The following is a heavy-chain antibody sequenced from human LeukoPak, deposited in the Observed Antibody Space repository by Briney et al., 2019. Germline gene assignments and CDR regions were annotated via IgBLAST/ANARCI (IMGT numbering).Heavy chain of an antibody. D-gene: IGHD5-24*01. V-gene: IGHV3-21*01. CDR3: ARDDGDGYNCDY. CDR1: GFTFSSYS. CDR2: ISSSSSYI. J-gene: IGHJ4*02. Sequence: GGSLRLSCAAPGFTFSSYSMNWVRQAPGKGLEWVSSISSSSSYIYYADSVKGRFTISRDNAKNSLYLQMNSLRAEDTAEYYCARDDGDGYNCDYWGQGTLVTVSS.